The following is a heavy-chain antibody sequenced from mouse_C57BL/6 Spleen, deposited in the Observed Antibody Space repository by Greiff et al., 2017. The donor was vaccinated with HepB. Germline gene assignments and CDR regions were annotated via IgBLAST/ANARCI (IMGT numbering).Heavy chain of an antibody. J-gene: IGHJ4*01. V-gene: IGHV1-82*01. Sequence: VQLQQSGPELVKPGASVKISCKASGYAFSSSWMNWVKQRPGKGLEWIGRIYPGDGDTNYNGKFKGKATLTADKSSSTAYMQLSSLTSEDSAVYFCARAVTTDAMDYWGQGTSVTVSS. CDR3: ARAVTTDAMDY. CDR2: IYPGDGDT. CDR1: GYAFSSSW. D-gene: IGHD1-1*01.